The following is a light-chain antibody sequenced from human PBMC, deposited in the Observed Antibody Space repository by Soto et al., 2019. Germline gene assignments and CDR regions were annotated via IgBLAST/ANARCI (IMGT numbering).Light chain of an antibody. CDR3: QQRQYWPPIT. V-gene: IGKV3-11*01. Sequence: EIVLTQSPGTLSLSPGERATLSCRASQSLSSYLAWYQQKPGQAPRLLIYDASNRAAGIPARFSGSGSGTDFTLTISSLEPEDFAIYYCQQRQYWPPITFGQGARLEIK. CDR1: QSLSSY. J-gene: IGKJ5*01. CDR2: DAS.